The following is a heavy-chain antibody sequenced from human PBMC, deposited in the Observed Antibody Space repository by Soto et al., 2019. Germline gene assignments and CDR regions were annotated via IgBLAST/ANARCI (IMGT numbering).Heavy chain of an antibody. V-gene: IGHV1-69*12. J-gene: IGHJ5*02. Sequence: QVHLVQSGAEVKKPGSSVKVSCKASGGTFSSYAISWVRQAPGQGFEWMVGIIPIVGTANYAQKLQGRFTITADESTSTDYMELSSLRSEDTAVYYCAREVVVAATGWFDPWGQGTLVTVSS. CDR1: GGTFSSYA. D-gene: IGHD2-15*01. CDR2: IIPIVGTA. CDR3: AREVVVAATGWFDP.